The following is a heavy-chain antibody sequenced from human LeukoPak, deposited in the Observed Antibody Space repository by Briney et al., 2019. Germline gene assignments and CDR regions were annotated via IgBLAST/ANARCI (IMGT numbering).Heavy chain of an antibody. V-gene: IGHV3-9*01. J-gene: IGHJ4*02. CDR1: GFTFDDYA. CDR2: ISWNSGSI. CDR3: ARTPPYAIFGVPFDY. D-gene: IGHD3-3*01. Sequence: PGGSLRLSCAASGFTFDDYAMHWVRQAPGKGLEWVSGISWNSGSIGYADSVKGRFTISRDNSKNTLYLQMNSLRAEDTAVYYCARTPPYAIFGVPFDYWGQGTLVTVSS.